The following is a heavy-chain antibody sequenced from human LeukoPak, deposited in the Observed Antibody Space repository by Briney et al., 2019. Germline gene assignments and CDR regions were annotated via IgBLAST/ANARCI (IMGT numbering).Heavy chain of an antibody. V-gene: IGHV1-2*06. CDR1: GYTFTGYH. J-gene: IGHJ4*02. CDR2: INPYSGDT. D-gene: IGHD6-13*01. Sequence: ASVKVSCKASGYTFTGYHVHWVRQAPGQGLEWMGRINPYSGDTNFAQKFKGRVTMTRDTSITTAYMDLSSLTPDDTAVYFCARDQGSLTRSWYTGYWGQGTQVTVSS. CDR3: ARDQGSLTRSWYTGY.